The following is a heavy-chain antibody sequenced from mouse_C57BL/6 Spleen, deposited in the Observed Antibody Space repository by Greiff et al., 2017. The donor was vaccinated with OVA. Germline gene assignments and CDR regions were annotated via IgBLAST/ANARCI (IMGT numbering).Heavy chain of an antibody. Sequence: EVKLVESGGGLVQSGRSLRLSCATSGFTFSDFYMEWVRQAPGKGLEWIAASRNKANDYTTEYSASVKGRFIVSRDTSQSILYLQMNALRAEDTAIYYCARDDGYYTAWFAYWGQGTLVTVSA. D-gene: IGHD2-3*01. CDR2: SRNKANDYTT. J-gene: IGHJ3*01. CDR1: GFTFSDFY. V-gene: IGHV7-1*01. CDR3: ARDDGYYTAWFAY.